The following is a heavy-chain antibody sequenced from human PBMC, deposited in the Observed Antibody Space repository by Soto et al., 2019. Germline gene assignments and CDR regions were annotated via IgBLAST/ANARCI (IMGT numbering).Heavy chain of an antibody. CDR1: VYTFTSYD. D-gene: IGHD3-10*01. Sequence: GASVKVSCKASVYTFTSYDINWVRQATGQGLEWMGWMNPNSGNTGYAQKFQGRVTMTRNTSISTAYMELSSLRSEDTAVYYCARSAVRGVRGYYYYYGMDVWGQGTTVTVSS. V-gene: IGHV1-8*01. J-gene: IGHJ6*02. CDR3: ARSAVRGVRGYYYYYGMDV. CDR2: MNPNSGNT.